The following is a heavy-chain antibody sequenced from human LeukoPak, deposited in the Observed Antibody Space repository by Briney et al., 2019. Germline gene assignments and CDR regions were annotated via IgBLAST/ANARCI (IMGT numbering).Heavy chain of an antibody. CDR1: GFTFSSYW. CDR3: ARDIGTGYSGPWNWFDP. CDR2: INSDGSST. J-gene: IGHJ5*02. V-gene: IGHV3-74*01. D-gene: IGHD1-26*01. Sequence: GGSLRLSCAASGFTFSSYWMHWVRQAPGKGLVWVSRINSDGSSTSYADSVKGRFTISRDNAKNTLYLQMNSLRAEDTAVYYCARDIGTGYSGPWNWFDPWGQGTLVTVSS.